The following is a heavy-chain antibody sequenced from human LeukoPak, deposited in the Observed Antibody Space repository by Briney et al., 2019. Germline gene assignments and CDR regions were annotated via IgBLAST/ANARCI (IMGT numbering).Heavy chain of an antibody. D-gene: IGHD4-17*01. V-gene: IGHV4-4*07. Sequence: SETLSLTCIVSGGSIGTYFWSWIRQPAGKGLEWIGRISASGSTSYSTSLRSRVTISLDKSKNQFSLSLSSLSAADTAVYFCARDYGDYIFHYWGQGTLVTVSS. CDR3: ARDYGDYIFHY. CDR2: ISASGST. J-gene: IGHJ4*02. CDR1: GGSIGTYF.